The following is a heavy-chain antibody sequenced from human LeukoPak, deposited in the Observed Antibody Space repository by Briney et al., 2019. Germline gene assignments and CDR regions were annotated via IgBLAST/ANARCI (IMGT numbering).Heavy chain of an antibody. CDR2: ISASGDTT. CDR1: GFTFSIYA. Sequence: PGGSLRLSCAASGFTFSIYAMSWVRQAPGKGLEWVSVISASGDTTYYADSVKGRFTISRDNSKKTLYLQMNRLRDEDTAVYYCTNRGGRAVTAAAHFDYWGQGTLVTVSS. CDR3: TNRGGRAVTAAAHFDY. D-gene: IGHD2-21*02. J-gene: IGHJ4*02. V-gene: IGHV3-23*01.